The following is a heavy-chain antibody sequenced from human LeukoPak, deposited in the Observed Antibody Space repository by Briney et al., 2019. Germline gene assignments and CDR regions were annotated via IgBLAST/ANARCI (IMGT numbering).Heavy chain of an antibody. CDR1: GYTFTSFA. D-gene: IGHD3-10*01. CDR2: INPNSGGT. CDR3: ARDAYGSGSYYQYYYYYMDV. Sequence: GASVKVSCKASGYTFTSFAMHWVRQAPGQGLEWMGWINPNSGGTNYAQKFQGRVTMTRDTSISTAYMELSRLRSDDTAVYYCARDAYGSGSYYQYYYYYMDVWGKGTTVTISS. J-gene: IGHJ6*03. V-gene: IGHV1-2*02.